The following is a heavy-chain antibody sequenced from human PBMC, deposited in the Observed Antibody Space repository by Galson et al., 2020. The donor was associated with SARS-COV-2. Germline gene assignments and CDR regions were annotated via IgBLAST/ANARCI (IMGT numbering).Heavy chain of an antibody. J-gene: IGHJ6*03. CDR3: AKGLLRFLEWFVIDYYCMDV. Sequence: GGSLRLSCAASGFTFSSYAMSWVRQAPGKGLEWVSAISGSGGRTYYADSVKGRFTISRDNSKNTLYLQMNSLRAEDTAVYYCAKGLLRFLEWFVIDYYCMDVWGKGTTVTVSS. V-gene: IGHV3-23*01. D-gene: IGHD3-3*01. CDR2: ISGSGGRT. CDR1: GFTFSSYA.